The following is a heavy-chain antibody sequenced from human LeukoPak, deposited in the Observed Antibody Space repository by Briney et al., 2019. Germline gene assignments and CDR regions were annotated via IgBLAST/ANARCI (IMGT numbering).Heavy chain of an antibody. CDR2: INWNGGST. J-gene: IGHJ5*02. Sequence: PGGSLRLSCAASGFTFDDDGMSWVRQAPRRELEGGSGINWNGGSTGYADSVKGRFTISIDNAKNSLYLKLNALRAEDTALYYCAEDFFRRQVGYCTNSGGPAPHPWGQGTLVTVPS. CDR3: AEDFFRRQVGYCTNSGGPAPHP. D-gene: IGHD2-8*01. CDR1: GFTFDDDG. V-gene: IGHV3-20*04.